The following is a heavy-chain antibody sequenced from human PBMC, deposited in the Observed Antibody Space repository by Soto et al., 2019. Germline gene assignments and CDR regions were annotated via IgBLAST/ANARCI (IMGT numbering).Heavy chain of an antibody. J-gene: IGHJ4*02. CDR1: GYSFTSYW. V-gene: IGHV5-10-1*01. CDR2: IDPSDSYT. Sequence: LGESLKISCKGSGYSFTSYWISWVRQMPGKGLEWMGRIDPSDSYTNYSPSLQGHVTISADKSISTAYLQWSSLKASDTAMYYCAASVAVAGDYWGQGTLVTVSS. D-gene: IGHD6-19*01. CDR3: AASVAVAGDY.